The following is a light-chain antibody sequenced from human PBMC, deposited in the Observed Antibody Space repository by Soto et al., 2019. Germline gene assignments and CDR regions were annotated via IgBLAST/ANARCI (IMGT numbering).Light chain of an antibody. CDR2: KAS. CDR1: QTITSW. J-gene: IGKJ1*01. V-gene: IGKV1-5*03. Sequence: DIQMTQSPSTLSGSVGDRVTITCRASQTITSWLAWYQQKPGKAPKLLIYKASSLESGVPSRFSGSGSGTEFTLTINSLQPDDFATYYCQQYDNYWTFGQGTKVDIK. CDR3: QQYDNYWT.